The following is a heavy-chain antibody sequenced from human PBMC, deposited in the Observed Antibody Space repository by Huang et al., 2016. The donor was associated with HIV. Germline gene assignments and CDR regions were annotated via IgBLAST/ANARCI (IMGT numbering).Heavy chain of an antibody. V-gene: IGHV1-18*04. Sequence: QVQLVQSGPEVSKPGASVKVSCKASGYTFISYGINGVRQAPGQGLEWRGWISVSNGKTNYAQKFQGRVTITADKSTSTVYLDLRSLRSDDTALYYCARGSIALPKWFDPWGQGTLVTVST. CDR2: ISVSNGKT. J-gene: IGHJ5*02. CDR1: GYTFISYG. D-gene: IGHD6-6*01. CDR3: ARGSIALPKWFDP.